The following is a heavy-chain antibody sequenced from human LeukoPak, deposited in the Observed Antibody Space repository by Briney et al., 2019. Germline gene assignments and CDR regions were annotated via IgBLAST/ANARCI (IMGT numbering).Heavy chain of an antibody. Sequence: KPSETVSLTCTVSGGSISSYYWSWIRQPPGKGLEWIGYIYYSGSTNYNPSLKSRVNISVDSSKNQFSLKLRSVTAADTAVYYCAREDSMVLEYWGQGTVPTVSS. D-gene: IGHD3-10*01. CDR1: GGSISSYY. J-gene: IGHJ4*02. CDR2: IYYSGST. CDR3: AREDSMVLEY. V-gene: IGHV4-59*01.